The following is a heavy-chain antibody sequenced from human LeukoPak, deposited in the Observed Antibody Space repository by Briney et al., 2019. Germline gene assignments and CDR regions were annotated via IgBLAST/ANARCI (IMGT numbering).Heavy chain of an antibody. CDR1: GFTFSSYS. D-gene: IGHD2-15*01. J-gene: IGHJ6*03. V-gene: IGHV3-48*01. Sequence: GGSLRLSCAGSGFTFSSYSMNWVRQAPGKGLEWVSYISSSSSTIYYADSVKGRFTISRDNAKNSLYLQMNSLRAEDTAVYYCARVRSGIYYYYMDVWGKGTTVTVSS. CDR3: ARVRSGIYYYYMDV. CDR2: ISSSSSTI.